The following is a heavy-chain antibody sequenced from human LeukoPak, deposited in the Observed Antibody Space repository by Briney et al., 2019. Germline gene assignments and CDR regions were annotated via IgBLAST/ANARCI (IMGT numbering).Heavy chain of an antibody. CDR3: AKGEHIVVVTATFDY. D-gene: IGHD2-21*02. CDR1: GFTFSSYA. J-gene: IGHJ4*02. V-gene: IGHV3-23*01. CDR2: ISGSGGST. Sequence: AGSLRLSCAASGFTFSSYAMSWVRQAPGKGLEWVSAISGSGGSTYYADSVKGRFTISRDNSKNTLYLQMNRLRAEDTAVYYCAKGEHIVVVTATFDYWGQGTLVTVSS.